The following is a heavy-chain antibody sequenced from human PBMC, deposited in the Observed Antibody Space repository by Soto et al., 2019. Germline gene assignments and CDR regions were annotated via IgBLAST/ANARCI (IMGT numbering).Heavy chain of an antibody. CDR3: ARGDHPIAVAGTDFDY. Sequence: PSETLSLTCAVYGGSFSGYYWSWIRQPPGKGLEWIGEINHSGSTNYNPSLKSRVTISVDTSKNQFSLKLSSVTAADTAVYYCARGDHPIAVAGTDFDYWGQGTLVTVS. CDR2: INHSGST. V-gene: IGHV4-34*01. J-gene: IGHJ4*02. CDR1: GGSFSGYY. D-gene: IGHD6-19*01.